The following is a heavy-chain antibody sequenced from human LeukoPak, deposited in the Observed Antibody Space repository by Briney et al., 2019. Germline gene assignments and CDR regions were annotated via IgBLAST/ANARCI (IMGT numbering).Heavy chain of an antibody. Sequence: ASVKVPCKASGYTFTGYYMHWVRQAPGQGLEWMGWINPNSGGTNYAQKFQGRVTMTRDTSISTAYMELSRLRSDDTAVYYCARVADYGGNRLVYWGQGTLVTVSS. J-gene: IGHJ4*02. CDR1: GYTFTGYY. CDR3: ARVADYGGNRLVY. V-gene: IGHV1-2*02. D-gene: IGHD4-23*01. CDR2: INPNSGGT.